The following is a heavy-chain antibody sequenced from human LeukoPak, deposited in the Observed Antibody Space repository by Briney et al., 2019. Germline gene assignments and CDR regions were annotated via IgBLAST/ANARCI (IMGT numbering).Heavy chain of an antibody. CDR3: AKDRGLLSDYYYYGMDV. V-gene: IGHV3-23*01. CDR1: GFPFNNYA. D-gene: IGHD2-21*02. Sequence: GGSLRLSCAASGFPFNNYAMSWVRQAPGKGLQWVSAITSTGGSTYYGDSVKGRFTISRDNSKNTLYLQMNSLRAEDTALYYCAKDRGLLSDYYYYGMDVWGQGTTVTVSS. CDR2: ITSTGGST. J-gene: IGHJ6*02.